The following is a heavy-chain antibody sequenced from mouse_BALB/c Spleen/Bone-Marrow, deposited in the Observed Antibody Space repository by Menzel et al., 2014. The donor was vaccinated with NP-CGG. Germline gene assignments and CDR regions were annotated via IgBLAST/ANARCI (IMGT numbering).Heavy chain of an antibody. CDR3: ARRYGSLWYFDV. CDR2: INPSSGYT. J-gene: IGHJ1*01. Sequence: VQLQQSGAELAKPGASVEMSCKASGYTFTDYWIHWVKQRPGQGLEWIGYINPSSGYTEYNQKFKDKATLTADKSSSTAYMQLNILTSEDSAVYYCARRYGSLWYFDVWGAGTTVTVSS. CDR1: GYTFTDYW. D-gene: IGHD1-1*01. V-gene: IGHV1-7*01.